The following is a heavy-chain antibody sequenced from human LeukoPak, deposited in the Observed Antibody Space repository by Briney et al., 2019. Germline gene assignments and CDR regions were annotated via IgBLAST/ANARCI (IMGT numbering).Heavy chain of an antibody. CDR1: GYSFTSYW. Sequence: PGESLKISCKGSGYSFTSYWIGWVRQMPGKGLEWTGIIYPGDSDTRYSPSFQGQVTISADKSISTAYLQWSSLKASDTAMYYCARMKGAVVADFYYGMDVWGQGTTVTVSS. D-gene: IGHD2-15*01. CDR3: ARMKGAVVADFYYGMDV. CDR2: IYPGDSDT. J-gene: IGHJ6*02. V-gene: IGHV5-51*01.